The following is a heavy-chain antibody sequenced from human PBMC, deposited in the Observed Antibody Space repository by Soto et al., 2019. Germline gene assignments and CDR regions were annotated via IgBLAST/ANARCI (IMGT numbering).Heavy chain of an antibody. Sequence: PSETLSLTCTVSGDSISTYYWSWIRQPPGKGLQWIGYIFYGGGTAYNPSLKSRVTISLDMSKKQISLKLSSVTTADTATYFCARLQLVQKVIDYWGQGTLVTVSS. D-gene: IGHD1-1*01. V-gene: IGHV4-59*01. CDR2: IFYGGGT. J-gene: IGHJ4*02. CDR1: GDSISTYY. CDR3: ARLQLVQKVIDY.